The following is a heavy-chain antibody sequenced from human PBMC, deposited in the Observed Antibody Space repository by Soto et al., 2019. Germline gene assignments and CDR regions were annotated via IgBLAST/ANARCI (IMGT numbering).Heavy chain of an antibody. CDR3: ARDCTRNICYTSCYYGLDV. J-gene: IGHJ6*02. Sequence: GGSLRLSCAASGFTFSSYWMSWVRQAPGKGLEWVAYINQDGSEKQYVDSVKGRFTISRDNARNSLFLLMNSLRAEDTAVYYCARDCTRNICYTSCYYGLDVWGQVTRVTVSS. CDR1: GFTFSSYW. V-gene: IGHV3-7*01. D-gene: IGHD2-8*01. CDR2: INQDGSEK.